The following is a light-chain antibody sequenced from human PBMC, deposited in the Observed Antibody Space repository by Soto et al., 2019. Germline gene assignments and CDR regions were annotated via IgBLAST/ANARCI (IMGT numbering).Light chain of an antibody. Sequence: DIQMTQSPSSLSASVGDRVTITCQASQDISNYLNWYQQKQGKAPKLLIYDAYKLETGVPSRFSGSGSGTDFTFTSSSLQPEDIGTYYCQQYDTLPSFGPGTKVDIK. CDR3: QQYDTLPS. J-gene: IGKJ3*01. V-gene: IGKV1-33*01. CDR1: QDISNY. CDR2: DAY.